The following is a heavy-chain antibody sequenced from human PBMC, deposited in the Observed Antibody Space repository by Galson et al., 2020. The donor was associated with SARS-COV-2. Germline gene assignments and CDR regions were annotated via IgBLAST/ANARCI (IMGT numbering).Heavy chain of an antibody. Sequence: SETLSLTCTVSGGSISSGGYYWSWIRQHQGKGLEWIGYIYYSGSTYYNPSLKSRVTISVDTSKNQFSLKLSSVTAADTAVYYCARGLLWFGEFAPYFDYWGQGTLVTVSS. CDR3: ARGLLWFGEFAPYFDY. D-gene: IGHD3-10*01. CDR2: IYYSGST. V-gene: IGHV4-31*03. CDR1: GGSISSGGYY. J-gene: IGHJ4*02.